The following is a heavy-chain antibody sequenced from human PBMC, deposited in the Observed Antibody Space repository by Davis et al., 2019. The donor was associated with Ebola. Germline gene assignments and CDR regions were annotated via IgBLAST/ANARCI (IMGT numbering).Heavy chain of an antibody. CDR2: IAGSGGST. V-gene: IGHV3-23*01. Sequence: GGSLRLSCAAFGFTFNTYAMNWVRQAPGRGLEWVSAIAGSGGSTYYADSVKGRFTISRDNSKNTLFLQMNTLRAEDAAVYYCAGGTRSGWHLEYWGQGTLVTVSS. J-gene: IGHJ4*02. CDR1: GFTFNTYA. CDR3: AGGTRSGWHLEY. D-gene: IGHD6-19*01.